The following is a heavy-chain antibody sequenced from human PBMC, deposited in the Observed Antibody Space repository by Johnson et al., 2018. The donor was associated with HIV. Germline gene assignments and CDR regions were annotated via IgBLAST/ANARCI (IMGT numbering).Heavy chain of an antibody. D-gene: IGHD6-13*01. V-gene: IGHV3-15*01. Sequence: VLLVESGGGLVKPGGSLRLSCAASGFTFSNAWMSWVRQAPGKGLEWVGRIKSKTDGGTTDYAAPVKGRFTISRDDSKNTLYLKMNSLKTEDTAVYYCTTDKAAAAGNRAPLFDAFDIWGQGTTVTVSS. J-gene: IGHJ3*02. CDR3: TTDKAAAAGNRAPLFDAFDI. CDR2: IKSKTDGGTT. CDR1: GFTFSNAW.